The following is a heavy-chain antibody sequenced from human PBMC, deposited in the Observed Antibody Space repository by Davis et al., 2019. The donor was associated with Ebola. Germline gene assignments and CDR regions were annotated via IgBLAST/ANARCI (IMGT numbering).Heavy chain of an antibody. Sequence: PGGSLRLSCKASGYMFTDYFIHWVRQAPGQGLQYMGWIKPGGGGTKAAQKFQGRVAMTSDTSISTGFMELSGLRSDDTAIYYCAREKHGDGWFDPWGQGTLVTVSS. J-gene: IGHJ5*02. CDR2: IKPGGGGT. CDR3: AREKHGDGWFDP. V-gene: IGHV1-2*02. D-gene: IGHD3-10*01. CDR1: GYMFTDYF.